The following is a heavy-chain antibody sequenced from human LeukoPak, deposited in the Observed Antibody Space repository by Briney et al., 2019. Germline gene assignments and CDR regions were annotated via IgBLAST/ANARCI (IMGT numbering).Heavy chain of an antibody. CDR1: GYTFTSYV. CDR3: ARVLSSYSSSWYRLNYYGMDV. Sequence: ASVKVSCKASGYTFTSYVINWVRQATGQGLEWMGWMNPNSGDTGYAQKFQGRVTMTRNTSISTAYMELSSLRSEDTAVYYCARVLSSYSSSWYRLNYYGMDVWGQGTTVTVSS. V-gene: IGHV1-8*01. J-gene: IGHJ6*02. D-gene: IGHD6-13*01. CDR2: MNPNSGDT.